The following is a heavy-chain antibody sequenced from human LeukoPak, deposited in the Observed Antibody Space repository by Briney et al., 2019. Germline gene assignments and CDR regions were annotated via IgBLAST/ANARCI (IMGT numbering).Heavy chain of an antibody. V-gene: IGHV3-7*05. Sequence: GGSLRLSCAASGLTFSTSWMSWVRQAPGKRLEWVASIKADGSEKYYVDSVKGRFTISRDNAKNSLYLQMNSLRGEDTAVYYCARYTGYFGWLNDWGPGTLVTVSP. J-gene: IGHJ4*02. CDR1: GLTFSTSW. D-gene: IGHD3-10*01. CDR3: ARYTGYFGWLND. CDR2: IKADGSEK.